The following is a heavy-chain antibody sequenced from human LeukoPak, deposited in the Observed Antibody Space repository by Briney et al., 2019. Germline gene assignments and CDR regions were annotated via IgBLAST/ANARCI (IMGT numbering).Heavy chain of an antibody. CDR1: GGSVSSYY. D-gene: IGHD3-3*01. CDR3: ARLTALEADKHYYYMDV. J-gene: IGHJ6*03. Sequence: TSETLSLTCNVSGGSVSSYYWSWIRQPPGKGLEWIGYIYYSGSTNYNPSLKSRVTISADTSKNQFSLKLSSVTAADTAAYYCARLTALEADKHYYYMDVWGKGTTVTVTS. V-gene: IGHV4-59*02. CDR2: IYYSGST.